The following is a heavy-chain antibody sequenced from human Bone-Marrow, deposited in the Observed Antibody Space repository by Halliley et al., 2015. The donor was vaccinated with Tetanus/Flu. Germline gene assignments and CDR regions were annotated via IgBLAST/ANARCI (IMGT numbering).Heavy chain of an antibody. J-gene: IGHJ6*02. V-gene: IGHV3-21*01. CDR2: IRSGGEST. Sequence: LEWGSSIRSGGESTFFADSVKCRVRTSRDNTNNSVSFQRVSLRAEDTAIYYCASAYYAWMLFFYWGQGTAVTVSS. D-gene: IGHD3-10*01. CDR3: ASAYYAWMLFFY.